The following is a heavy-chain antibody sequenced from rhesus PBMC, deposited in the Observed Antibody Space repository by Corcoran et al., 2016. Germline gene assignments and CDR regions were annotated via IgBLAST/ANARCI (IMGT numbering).Heavy chain of an antibody. CDR3: ARKGWNTPIDY. Sequence: QVQLQESGPGLVKPSETLSLTCAVSGGSISGSYWNWIRQPPGKGPEWIGYIGGSSGSTYYNPSLKSRVTMSTDTSKNQFSLKLSSVTAADTAVYYCARKGWNTPIDYWGQGVLVTVSS. CDR2: IGGSSGST. D-gene: IGHD1-38*01. CDR1: GGSISGSY. V-gene: IGHV4-165*02. J-gene: IGHJ4*01.